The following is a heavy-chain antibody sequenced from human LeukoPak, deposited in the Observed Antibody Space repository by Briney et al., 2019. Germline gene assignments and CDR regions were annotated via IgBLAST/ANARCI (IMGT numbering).Heavy chain of an antibody. CDR3: AGESFDF. V-gene: IGHV3-30*19. CDR2: ISKDGSMK. CDR1: GFTFSDYS. J-gene: IGHJ3*01. Sequence: GGSLGLSCAASGFTFSDYSIHWVRQAPGKGLEWVAVISKDGSMKYYSDSVKGRVTVSRDNSIHTLYLEMNSLKTEDTAVYYCAGESFDFWSQGTMVTVSS.